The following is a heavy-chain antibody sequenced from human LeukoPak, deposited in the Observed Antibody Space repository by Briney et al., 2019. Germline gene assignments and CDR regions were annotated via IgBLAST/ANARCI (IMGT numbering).Heavy chain of an antibody. V-gene: IGHV3-66*01. CDR2: IYSGGST. J-gene: IGHJ4*02. CDR1: GFTFSSYA. Sequence: GGSLRLSCAASGFTFSSYAMSWVRQAPGKGLEWVSVIYSGGSTYYADSVKGRFTISRDNSKNTLYLQMNSLRAEDTAVYYCARDLAGGTLWYWGQGTLVTVSS. D-gene: IGHD3-16*01. CDR3: ARDLAGGTLWY.